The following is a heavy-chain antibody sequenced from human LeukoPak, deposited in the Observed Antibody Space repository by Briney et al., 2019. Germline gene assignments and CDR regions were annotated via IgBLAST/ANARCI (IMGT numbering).Heavy chain of an antibody. CDR3: AREWWSSNDMDV. V-gene: IGHV3-33*01. CDR1: GFTFSNYV. D-gene: IGHD2-8*02. Sequence: PGGSLRLSCAVSGFTFSNYVMHWVRQAPGKGLEWVALIWYDGGDKYYADSVKGRFTISRDNSKNTLSLQMNSLRAEDTAVYYCAREWWSSNDMDVWGQGTTVIVS. CDR2: IWYDGGDK. J-gene: IGHJ6*02.